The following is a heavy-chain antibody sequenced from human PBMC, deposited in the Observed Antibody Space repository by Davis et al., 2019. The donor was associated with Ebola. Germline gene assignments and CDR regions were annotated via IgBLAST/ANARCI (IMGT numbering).Heavy chain of an antibody. CDR1: GGSISSYY. J-gene: IGHJ6*02. D-gene: IGHD2-15*01. Sequence: SETLSRTCTVSGGSISSYYWSWIRQPPGKGLEWIGYIYYSGSTNYNPSLKSRVTISVDTSKNQFSLKLSSVTAADTAVYYCARLAGIVVVVAATRAYYGMDVWGQGTTVTVSS. CDR2: IYYSGST. V-gene: IGHV4-59*08. CDR3: ARLAGIVVVVAATRAYYGMDV.